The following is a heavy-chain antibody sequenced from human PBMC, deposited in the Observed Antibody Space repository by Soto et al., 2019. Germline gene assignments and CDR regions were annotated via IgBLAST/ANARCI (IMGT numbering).Heavy chain of an antibody. D-gene: IGHD3-16*02. V-gene: IGHV3-7*03. CDR2: IKQDGTDT. CDR3: AKAGVLSSTHYLYLFDY. Sequence: GGYLRLSCAASGFTFSSYWMSWVRQAPGKGLEWVANIKQDGTDTYYVDSVKGRFTISRDNAKNTLYLQMNPLRAEDTAIYYCAKAGVLSSTHYLYLFDYRGHGTLVTVSS. J-gene: IGHJ4*01. CDR1: GFTFSSYW.